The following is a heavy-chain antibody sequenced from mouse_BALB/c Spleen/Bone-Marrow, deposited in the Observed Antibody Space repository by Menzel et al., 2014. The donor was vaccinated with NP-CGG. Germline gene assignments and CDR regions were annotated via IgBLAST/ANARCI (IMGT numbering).Heavy chain of an antibody. D-gene: IGHD2-3*01. J-gene: IGHJ1*01. CDR1: GYIFTDYY. Sequence: VQLQQSGPELVKPGASVKMSCKASGYIFTDYYVKWVKLSHGKSLEWIGDINPINGDTFYNQTFKGKATLTVDRSSSTAYMQLDSLTSEDSAAYSCAMGMRLYWYFDVWGAGTTVTVSS. V-gene: IGHV1-26*01. CDR2: INPINGDT. CDR3: AMGMRLYWYFDV.